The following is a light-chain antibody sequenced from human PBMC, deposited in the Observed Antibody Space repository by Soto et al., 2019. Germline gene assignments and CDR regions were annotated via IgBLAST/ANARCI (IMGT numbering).Light chain of an antibody. Sequence: DIQITQSPSSLSASVGDTVTITCRPSQNIEKFLNWYQQKPGKAPIILINAATSLESGVPSRFSGSGFATDFTLTISNLQAEDVATYYCQHSYNIPWTFGQGTKVEIK. CDR1: QNIEKF. CDR3: QHSYNIPWT. V-gene: IGKV1-39*01. J-gene: IGKJ1*01. CDR2: AAT.